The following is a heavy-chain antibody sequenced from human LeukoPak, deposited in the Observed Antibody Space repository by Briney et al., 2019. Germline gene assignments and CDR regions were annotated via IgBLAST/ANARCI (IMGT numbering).Heavy chain of an antibody. D-gene: IGHD5-24*01. J-gene: IGHJ3*02. V-gene: IGHV3-74*01. CDR1: GFTFSSYW. CDR2: LNSDGSST. CDR3: SRRWLQHAFDI. Sequence: GGSLRHSCAASGFTFSSYWMHWVRQTPGKGLVWVSRLNSDGSSTSYADSVKGRFTISRDNAKNTLYLQMNSLRAEDTAVYYCSRRWLQHAFDIWGQGTMVTVSS.